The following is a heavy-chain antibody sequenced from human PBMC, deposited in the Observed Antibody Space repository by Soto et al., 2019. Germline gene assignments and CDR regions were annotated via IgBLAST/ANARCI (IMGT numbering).Heavy chain of an antibody. J-gene: IGHJ6*03. V-gene: IGHV5-51*01. D-gene: IGHD3-3*01. Sequence: GESLKISCKGSGYSFTSYWIGWVRQMPGKGLEWMGIIYPGDSDTRYSPSFQGQVTISADKSISTAYLQWSSLKASDTAMYYCARHGGYYDFWSGYDENYYYYYMDVWGKGTTVTVSS. CDR1: GYSFTSYW. CDR2: IYPGDSDT. CDR3: ARHGGYYDFWSGYDENYYYYYMDV.